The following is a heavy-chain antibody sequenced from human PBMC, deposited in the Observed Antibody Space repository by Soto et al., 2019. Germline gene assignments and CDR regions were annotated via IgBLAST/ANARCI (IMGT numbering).Heavy chain of an antibody. J-gene: IGHJ6*02. Sequence: QLQLQESGPGLVKPSETLSLTCTVSGGSISSSSYYWGWIRQPPGKGLEWIGSIYYSGSTYYNPSLRSRVTISVDTSKNLFSLKLSSVTAADAAVYYCARQGNYYGMDVWGQGTTVTVSS. CDR3: ARQGNYYGMDV. CDR1: GGSISSSSYY. CDR2: IYYSGST. V-gene: IGHV4-39*01.